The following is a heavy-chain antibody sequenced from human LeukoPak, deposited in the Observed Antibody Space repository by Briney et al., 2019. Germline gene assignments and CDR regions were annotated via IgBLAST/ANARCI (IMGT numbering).Heavy chain of an antibody. CDR1: GYTFTNYW. CDR2: IFPGDSDT. D-gene: IGHD2/OR15-2a*01. V-gene: IGHV5-51*01. Sequence: GESLKISCKGSGYTFTNYWIGWVRQMPGKGLEFMGIIFPGDSDTRYSPSFQGQVTISVDKSINTAYLQWSSLKASDSAMYYCARAGYSNRWDGVDYWGQGTLVTVSS. J-gene: IGHJ4*02. CDR3: ARAGYSNRWDGVDY.